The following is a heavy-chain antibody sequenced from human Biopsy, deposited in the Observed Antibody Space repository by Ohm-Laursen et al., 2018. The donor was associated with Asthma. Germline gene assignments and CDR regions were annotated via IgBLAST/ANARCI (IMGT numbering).Heavy chain of an antibody. Sequence: SLRLPCAASGFVFSQARMHWVRQAPGKGLEWVTIISYDGRNTYYADSVEGRFTISRDNSKNTLFLQMSSLRPEDTAVYYCARGGLHYYEYYGMDVWGQGTTVTVSS. J-gene: IGHJ6*02. CDR1: GFVFSQAR. CDR3: ARGGLHYYEYYGMDV. CDR2: ISYDGRNT. V-gene: IGHV3-30*03. D-gene: IGHD2-21*02.